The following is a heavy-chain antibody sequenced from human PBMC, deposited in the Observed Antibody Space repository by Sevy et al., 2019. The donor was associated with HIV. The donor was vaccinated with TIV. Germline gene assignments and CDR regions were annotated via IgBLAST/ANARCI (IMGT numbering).Heavy chain of an antibody. CDR3: ARASHVSGSYTNDY. Sequence: ASVKVSCRASGYTFTDYYLHWVRQAPGQGLEWMGWINPNNGGTEHAQRFQGRVAMTRDTSISTVYMELSRLRSDDTAVYYCARASHVSGSYTNDYWGQGTLVTVSS. CDR1: GYTFTDYY. D-gene: IGHD3-10*01. V-gene: IGHV1-2*02. CDR2: INPNNGGT. J-gene: IGHJ4*02.